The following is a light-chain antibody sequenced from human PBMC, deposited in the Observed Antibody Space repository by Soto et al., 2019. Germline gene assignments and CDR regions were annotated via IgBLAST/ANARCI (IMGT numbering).Light chain of an antibody. CDR1: QDIINY. J-gene: IGKJ1*01. CDR3: QQYDNLPWT. Sequence: IQMTQSPSSLSASVGYRVTITCQASQDIINYLNWYQQKPGKAPKLLIYDASNLETGVPSRFSGSGSGTDFTFTISSLQPEDIATYYCQQYDNLPWTFGQGTKVDIK. CDR2: DAS. V-gene: IGKV1-33*01.